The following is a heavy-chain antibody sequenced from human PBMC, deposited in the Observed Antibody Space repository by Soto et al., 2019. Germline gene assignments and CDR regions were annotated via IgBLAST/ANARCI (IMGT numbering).Heavy chain of an antibody. CDR3: ARDRSGYDSSGYHYYYGMDV. Sequence: PGGSLRLSCAASGITVSNNYMNWVRQAPGKGLEWVSVIYSGGYTYYADSVKGRFTISRDNSKNTLYLQMNSLRAEDTAVYYCARDRSGYDSSGYHYYYGMDVWGQGTTVTVSS. V-gene: IGHV3-66*01. CDR1: GITVSNNY. CDR2: IYSGGYT. J-gene: IGHJ6*02. D-gene: IGHD3-22*01.